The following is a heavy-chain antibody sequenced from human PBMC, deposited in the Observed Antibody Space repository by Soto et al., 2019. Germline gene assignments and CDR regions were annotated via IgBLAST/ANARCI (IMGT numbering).Heavy chain of an antibody. D-gene: IGHD6-19*01. CDR3: RGEVTSSGWLFDF. CDR2: INPRSGGNT. CDR1: GYTLTTNY. V-gene: IGHV1-46*01. J-gene: IGHJ4*02. Sequence: QVQLMQSGSEVKKPGASVKVSCRASGYTLTTNYMHWVRQAPGQGPEWVAMINPRSGGNTNYAQXXXXXXXXXXXXXXXXXXXXXXXXSXDTXXXXXXRGEVTSSGWLFDFWGQGTLVTVSS.